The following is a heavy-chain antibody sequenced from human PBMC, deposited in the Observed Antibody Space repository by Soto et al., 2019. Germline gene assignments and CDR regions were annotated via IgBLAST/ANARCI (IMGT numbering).Heavy chain of an antibody. CDR2: ISGVSYNI. J-gene: IGHJ4*02. D-gene: IGHD6-19*01. V-gene: IGHV3-48*03. Sequence: EVHLVESGGGLVQPGGSLRLSCAASGFTFSAFEMNWVRQAPGKGLEWITYISGVSYNIYDGDSVKGRFTVSRDNAKNTLYRHMDTLRAEDTGVYYCARDDSRGWHYQGLADYWGQGIVVTVSS. CDR3: ARDDSRGWHYQGLADY. CDR1: GFTFSAFE.